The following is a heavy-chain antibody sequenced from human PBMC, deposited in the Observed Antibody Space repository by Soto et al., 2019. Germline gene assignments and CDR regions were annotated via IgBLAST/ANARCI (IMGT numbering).Heavy chain of an antibody. Sequence: SETLSLTCTVSGGSISSGDYYWSWIRQPPGKGLEWIGYIYYSGSTYYNPSLKSRVTISVDTSKNQFSLKLSSVTAADTAVYYCARAYDILTGYYPPPSGEGYNWFAPWGQGTLVTSPQ. V-gene: IGHV4-30-4*01. CDR3: ARAYDILTGYYPPPSGEGYNWFAP. J-gene: IGHJ5*02. CDR2: IYYSGST. D-gene: IGHD3-9*01. CDR1: GGSISSGDYY.